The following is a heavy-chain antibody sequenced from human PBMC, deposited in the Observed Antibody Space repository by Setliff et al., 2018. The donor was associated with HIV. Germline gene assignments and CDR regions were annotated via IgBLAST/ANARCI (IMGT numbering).Heavy chain of an antibody. CDR2: ISGYNSDT. J-gene: IGHJ6*02. D-gene: IGHD2-2*01. V-gene: IGHV1-18*04. CDR3: ARDGEYQVLHYYYSGMDV. CDR1: GYTFTNYG. Sequence: GASVKVSCKASGYTFTNYGISWLRQAPGQGLEWMGWISGYNSDTKYAEKVQGRVTMTTDSSTGTAYMELRSLRSDDTAVYFCARDGEYQVLHYYYSGMDVWGQGTTVTVSS.